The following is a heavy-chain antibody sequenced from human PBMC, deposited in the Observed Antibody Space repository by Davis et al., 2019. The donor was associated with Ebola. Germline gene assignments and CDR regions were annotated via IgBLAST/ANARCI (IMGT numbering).Heavy chain of an antibody. D-gene: IGHD4-17*01. CDR2: ISAYNGNT. V-gene: IGHV1-18*01. CDR1: GYTFTTYG. Sequence: ASVKVSCKASGYTFTTYGISWVRQAPGQGLEWMGWISAYNGNTHHAQKFQDRVTMTTDTSTSTAYMELRSLTSNDTAVYYCARVRYGDYDYWGQGTLVTASS. CDR3: ARVRYGDYDY. J-gene: IGHJ4*02.